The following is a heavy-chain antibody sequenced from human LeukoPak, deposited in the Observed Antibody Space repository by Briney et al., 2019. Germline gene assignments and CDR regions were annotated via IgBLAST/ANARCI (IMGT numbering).Heavy chain of an antibody. D-gene: IGHD3-10*01. V-gene: IGHV3-30*03. CDR3: ARVKGDITMVRGVIIAPDYYMDV. Sequence: PGGSLRLSCAASGFTFSSYGMHWVRQAPGKGLEWVAVISYDGSNKYYADSVKGRFTISRDNSKNTLYLQMNSLRAEDTAVYYCARVKGDITMVRGVIIAPDYYMDVWGKGTTVTVSS. J-gene: IGHJ6*03. CDR1: GFTFSSYG. CDR2: ISYDGSNK.